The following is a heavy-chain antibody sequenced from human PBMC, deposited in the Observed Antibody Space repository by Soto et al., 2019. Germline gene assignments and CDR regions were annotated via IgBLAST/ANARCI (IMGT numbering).Heavy chain of an antibody. CDR1: GFTSSSYD. V-gene: IGHV3-13*01. CDR3: ASYPSGYCSGGSCQRDV. CDR2: IGSAGDT. Sequence: EVQLVESGGGLVQPGGSLRLSCAASGFTSSSYDMHWVRQATGKGLEWVSAIGSAGDTYYPGSVKGRFTISRENARNSLYLQMNSLRVEDTAVYYCASYPSGYCSGGSCQRDVWGQGTTVTVSS. J-gene: IGHJ6*02. D-gene: IGHD2-15*01.